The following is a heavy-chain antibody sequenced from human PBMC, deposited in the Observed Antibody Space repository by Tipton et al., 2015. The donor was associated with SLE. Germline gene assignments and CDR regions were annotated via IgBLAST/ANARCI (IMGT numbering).Heavy chain of an antibody. CDR2: INSGGDAR. CDR3: VRGGTSSPKDNYFDP. J-gene: IGHJ5*02. CDR1: GFTFSDYE. V-gene: IGHV3-48*03. D-gene: IGHD6-13*01. Sequence: SLRLSCAVSGFTFSDYEFNWVRQAPGEGLEWISYINSGGDARYADSVRGRFAISRDNAGNSVFLQMNSLRVDDTALYYCVRGGTSSPKDNYFDPWGQGTLGTVSS.